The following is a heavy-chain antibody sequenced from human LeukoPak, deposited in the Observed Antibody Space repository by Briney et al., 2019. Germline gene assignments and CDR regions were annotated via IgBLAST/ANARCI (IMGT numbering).Heavy chain of an antibody. CDR1: GFTFSSYS. V-gene: IGHV3-48*01. CDR2: ISSSSSTI. CDR3: AKGGYGSGSYYRAGGDAFDI. Sequence: GGSLRLSCAASGFTFSSYSMNWVRQAPGKGLEWVSYISSSSSTIYYADSVKGRFTISRDNSKNTLYLQMNSLRAEDTAVYYCAKGGYGSGSYYRAGGDAFDIWGQGTMVTVSS. D-gene: IGHD3-10*01. J-gene: IGHJ3*02.